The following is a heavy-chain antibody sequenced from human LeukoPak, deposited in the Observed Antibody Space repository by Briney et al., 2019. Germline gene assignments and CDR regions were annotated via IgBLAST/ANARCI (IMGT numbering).Heavy chain of an antibody. CDR2: IGTAGDT. CDR1: GFTFSSYD. CDR3: ARGTSSGWFSDAFDI. J-gene: IGHJ3*02. Sequence: PGGSLRLSCAASGFTFSSYDMHWVRQATGKGLEWVSAIGTAGDTYYPGSVKGRFTISRENAKNSLYLQMNSLRAGDTAMYYCARGTSSGWFSDAFDIWGQGTMVTVSS. D-gene: IGHD6-19*01. V-gene: IGHV3-13*01.